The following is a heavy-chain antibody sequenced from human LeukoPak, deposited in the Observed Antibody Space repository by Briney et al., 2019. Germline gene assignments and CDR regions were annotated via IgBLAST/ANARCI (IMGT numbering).Heavy chain of an antibody. CDR3: ARDPSSWYYYYMDV. CDR2: IKEDGSEK. V-gene: IGHV3-7*01. CDR1: GFTFNRYW. Sequence: GGSLRLSCEGSGFTFNRYWMSWVRQAPGKGLEWVANIKEDGSEKYYVDSVKGRFTISRDNARNSLYLQMNSLRAEDTAVYYCARDPSSWYYYYMDVWGKGTTVTVSS. J-gene: IGHJ6*03. D-gene: IGHD6-13*01.